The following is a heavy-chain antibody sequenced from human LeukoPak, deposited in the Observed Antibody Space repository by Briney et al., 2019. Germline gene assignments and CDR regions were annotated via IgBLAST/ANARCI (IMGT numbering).Heavy chain of an antibody. V-gene: IGHV4-34*01. J-gene: IGHJ5*02. CDR2: INHSGST. CDR1: GGSFSGYY. CDR3: ARASTSTTMVRGVTWFDP. Sequence: SETLSLNCAVYGGSFSGYYWSWIRQPPGKGLEWIGEINHSGSTKYNPSLKSRVSISVDTSKNQFSLKLSSVTAADTAVYYCARASTSTTMVRGVTWFDPWGQGTLVTVAS. D-gene: IGHD3-10*01.